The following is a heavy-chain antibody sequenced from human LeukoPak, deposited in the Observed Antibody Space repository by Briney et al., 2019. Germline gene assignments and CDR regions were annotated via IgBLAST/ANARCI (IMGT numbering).Heavy chain of an antibody. J-gene: IGHJ6*04. Sequence: PSEALSLTCTVSGGSISSYYWSWIRQPPGKGLEWIGYIYTSGSTNYNPSLKSRVTISVDTSKNQFSLKLSSVTAADTAVYYCARRSRDGPDGWGKGTTVTVYS. D-gene: IGHD5-24*01. CDR1: GGSISSYY. V-gene: IGHV4-4*09. CDR2: IYTSGST. CDR3: ARRSRDGPDG.